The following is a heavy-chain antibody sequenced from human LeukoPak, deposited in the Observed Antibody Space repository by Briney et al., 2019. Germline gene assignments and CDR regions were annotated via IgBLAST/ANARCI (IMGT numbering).Heavy chain of an antibody. J-gene: IGHJ4*02. CDR2: ISGYNSNT. CDR1: GYTFTSYG. V-gene: IGHV1-18*01. D-gene: IGHD1-26*01. Sequence: GASVKVSCKASGYTFTSYGISWVRQAPGQGLEWMGWISGYNSNTNYAQKLQGRVTMTTETSTSTAYMELRSLRSDDTAVYYCGRSLEGLYSGSSFDYWCQGTLVTVSS. CDR3: GRSLEGLYSGSSFDY.